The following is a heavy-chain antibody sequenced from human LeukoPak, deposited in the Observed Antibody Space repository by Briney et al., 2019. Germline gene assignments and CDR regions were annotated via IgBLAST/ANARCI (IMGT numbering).Heavy chain of an antibody. CDR2: INPNSGGT. Sequence: ASVKVSCKASGYTFTSYYMRWVRQAPGQGLEWMGWINPNSGGTNYAQKFQGRVTMTRDTSISTAYMELSRLRSDDTAVYYCAREVRWDYYYYGMDVWGQGTTVTVSS. CDR1: GYTFTSYY. CDR3: AREVRWDYYYYGMDV. J-gene: IGHJ6*02. D-gene: IGHD4-23*01. V-gene: IGHV1-2*02.